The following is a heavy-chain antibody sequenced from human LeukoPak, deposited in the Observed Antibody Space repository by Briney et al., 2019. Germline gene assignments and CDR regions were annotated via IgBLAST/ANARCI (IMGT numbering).Heavy chain of an antibody. CDR1: GYTLTELS. D-gene: IGHD2-2*01. Sequence: ASVKVSCKVSGYTLTELSMHWVRQAPGKGLEWMGGFDPEDGETIYAQKFQGRVTMTEDTSTDTAYMELSSLRSEDTAVYYCATDLQYRLPEGTAIDYWGQGTLVTVSS. CDR3: ATDLQYRLPEGTAIDY. CDR2: FDPEDGET. V-gene: IGHV1-24*01. J-gene: IGHJ4*02.